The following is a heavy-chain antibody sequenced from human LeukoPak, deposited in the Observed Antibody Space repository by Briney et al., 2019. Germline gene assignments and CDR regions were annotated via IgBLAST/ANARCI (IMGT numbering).Heavy chain of an antibody. CDR2: ISGGGGST. V-gene: IGHV3-23*01. Sequence: GGSLRLSCEASGFTFEDYAMSWVRQIPGKGLEWVSVISGGGGSTYYADSVMGRFTISRDNSKDTLYLHMNSLRAEDTAVYYCARGLAYCGGDCRPPDYWGQGTLVTVSS. D-gene: IGHD2-21*02. J-gene: IGHJ4*02. CDR1: GFTFEDYA. CDR3: ARGLAYCGGDCRPPDY.